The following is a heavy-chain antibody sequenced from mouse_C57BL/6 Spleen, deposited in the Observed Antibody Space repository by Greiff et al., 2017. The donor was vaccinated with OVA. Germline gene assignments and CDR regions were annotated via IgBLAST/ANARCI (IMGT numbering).Heavy chain of an antibody. Sequence: QVQLQQSGAELVRPWASVKLSCKASGYTFTSYGISWVKQRTGRGLVGIGEIYPRSGNTYYNEKFKDKATLTADKSSSTAYLELRSLTTEDSAVYFCAREGDDGYYYDYWGQGTTLTVSS. D-gene: IGHD2-3*01. J-gene: IGHJ2*01. V-gene: IGHV1-81*01. CDR3: AREGDDGYYYDY. CDR1: GYTFTSYG. CDR2: IYPRSGNT.